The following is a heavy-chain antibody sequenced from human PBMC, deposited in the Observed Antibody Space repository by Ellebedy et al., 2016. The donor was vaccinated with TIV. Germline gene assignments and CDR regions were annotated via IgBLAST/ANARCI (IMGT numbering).Heavy chain of an antibody. CDR2: INHSGST. Sequence: SETLSLXXAVYGGSFSGYYWSWIRQPPGKGLEWIGEINHSGSTNYNPSLKSRVTISVDTSKNQFSLKLSSVTAADTAVYYCASISTVISDYWGQGTLVTVSS. V-gene: IGHV4-34*01. CDR3: ASISTVISDY. J-gene: IGHJ4*02. D-gene: IGHD4-11*01. CDR1: GGSFSGYY.